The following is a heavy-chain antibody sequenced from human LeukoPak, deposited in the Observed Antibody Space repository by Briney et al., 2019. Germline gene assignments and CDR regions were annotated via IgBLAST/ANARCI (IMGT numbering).Heavy chain of an antibody. CDR3: IAGGYGDYPIDY. CDR1: GGSISSYY. CDR2: IYYSGST. V-gene: IGHV4-59*01. Sequence: SETLSLTCTVSGGSISSYYWSWIRQPPGKGREWIGYIYYSGSTNYNPFLKSRVTISVDTSKNQFSLKPSSVTAADTAVYYCIAGGYGDYPIDYWGQGTLVTVSS. D-gene: IGHD4-17*01. J-gene: IGHJ4*02.